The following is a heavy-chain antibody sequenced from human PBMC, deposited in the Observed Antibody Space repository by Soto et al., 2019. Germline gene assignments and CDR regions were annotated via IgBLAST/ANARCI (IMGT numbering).Heavy chain of an antibody. J-gene: IGHJ4*02. CDR2: INPTGGST. CDR1: GYTFTNHY. D-gene: IGHD6-13*01. CDR3: ARDLAEAGL. V-gene: IGHV1-46*01. Sequence: ASVKVSCKASGYTFTNHYIHWVRQAPGQGLEWMGIINPTGGSTNYAQKFQGRVTLTTDTSTSTVYMDLSSLRSEDTAVYYCARDLAEAGLWGQGTLVTVSS.